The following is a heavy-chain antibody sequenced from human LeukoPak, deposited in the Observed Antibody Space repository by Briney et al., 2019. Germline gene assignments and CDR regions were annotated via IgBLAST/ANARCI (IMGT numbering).Heavy chain of an antibody. CDR3: ARAGYSYGYAHAFDI. Sequence: GGSLRLSCAASGFTFSNSGMSWVRQAPGKGLEWVSAISTDAGETHYADSVKGRFTISRDNSKNTLYLQMNSLRAEDTAVYYCARAGYSYGYAHAFDIWGQGTMVTVSS. CDR2: ISTDAGET. D-gene: IGHD5-18*01. CDR1: GFTFSNSG. V-gene: IGHV3-23*01. J-gene: IGHJ3*02.